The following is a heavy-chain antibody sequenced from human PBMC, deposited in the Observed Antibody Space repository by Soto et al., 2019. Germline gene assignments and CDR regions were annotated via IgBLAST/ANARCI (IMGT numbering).Heavy chain of an antibody. CDR2: ISYDGSKK. D-gene: IGHD3-16*01. V-gene: IGHV3-30*18. CDR1: GFTFSSHG. J-gene: IGHJ4*02. Sequence: QVQLVESGGGVVQPGRSLRLSCEASGFTFSSHGMHWVRQAPGKGLEWMAVISYDGSKKYYVDSVKGRFTISRDNSKNTLYLQMNSLRAEDTAVYHCAKDRVESGLGEVDYWGQGTLVTVSS. CDR3: AKDRVESGLGEVDY.